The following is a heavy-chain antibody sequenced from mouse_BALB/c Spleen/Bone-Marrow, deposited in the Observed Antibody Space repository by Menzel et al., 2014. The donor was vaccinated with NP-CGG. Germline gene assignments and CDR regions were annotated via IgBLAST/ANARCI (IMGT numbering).Heavy chain of an antibody. D-gene: IGHD2-1*01. CDR1: GFSLTRYG. V-gene: IGHV2-6-1*01. Sequence: QVQLKQSGPGLVAPSQSLSITCTISGFSLTRYGVHRVRQPPGKGLEWLVVIWSDGSTTYNSALKSRLSITKDNSKSQVFLKMNSLQTDDTAMYYCARNGNFFAMDSWGQGTSVTVSS. CDR2: IWSDGST. J-gene: IGHJ4*01. CDR3: ARNGNFFAMDS.